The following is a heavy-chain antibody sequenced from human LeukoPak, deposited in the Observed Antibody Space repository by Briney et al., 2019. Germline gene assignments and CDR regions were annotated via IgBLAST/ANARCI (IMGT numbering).Heavy chain of an antibody. CDR3: ARDSVEWYIFDY. J-gene: IGHJ4*02. D-gene: IGHD3-3*01. CDR2: TNRDGSST. V-gene: IGHV3-74*01. Sequence: GGSLRLSCAASGFTFSSYWMHWVRQAPGKGPVWVARTNRDGSSTAYADSVKGRFTISRDNAKNTLYLLMNSLRAEDTAVYYCARDSVEWYIFDYWGQGTLVTVSS. CDR1: GFTFSSYW.